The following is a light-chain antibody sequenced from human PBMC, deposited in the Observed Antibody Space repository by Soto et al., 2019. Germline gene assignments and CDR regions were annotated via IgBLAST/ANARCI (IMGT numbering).Light chain of an antibody. CDR3: LQHHSYPQT. J-gene: IGKJ1*01. CDR2: HAS. V-gene: IGKV1-5*01. Sequence: DIQMTQSPSTLPASVGDRVTITCRASQSISDWLAWYQQKPGTAPKVLINHASSLQSEVPSRFSGSGSGTEFTLTISSLQPEDVATYYCLQHHSYPQTFGQGTKVDIK. CDR1: QSISDW.